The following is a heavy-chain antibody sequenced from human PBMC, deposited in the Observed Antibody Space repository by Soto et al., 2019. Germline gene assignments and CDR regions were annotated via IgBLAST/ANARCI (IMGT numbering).Heavy chain of an antibody. D-gene: IGHD5-18*01. Sequence: SETMSVTCTVAGVSLSSYYWSWIRQPPGKGLEWIGYIYYSGSTNYNPSLKSRVTISVDTSKNQFSLKLSSVTAADTAVYYCAREVEDTAMVTSAFDIWGQGTMVTVSS. CDR1: GVSLSSYY. CDR2: IYYSGST. V-gene: IGHV4-59*01. CDR3: AREVEDTAMVTSAFDI. J-gene: IGHJ3*02.